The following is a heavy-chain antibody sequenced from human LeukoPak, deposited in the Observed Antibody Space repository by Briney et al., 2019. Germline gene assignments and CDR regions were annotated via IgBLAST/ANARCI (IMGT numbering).Heavy chain of an antibody. D-gene: IGHD4-23*01. CDR1: GYTFTSYG. Sequence: GASVKVSCKGSGYTFTSYGFSWVRQAPGQGLEWMGWISAYNGDTKYALNLQGRVTMTTDTSTSTAYMELRSLRSDDTAVYYCARQLRWDQYYFDYWGQGTLVTVSS. V-gene: IGHV1-18*01. CDR3: ARQLRWDQYYFDY. J-gene: IGHJ4*02. CDR2: ISAYNGDT.